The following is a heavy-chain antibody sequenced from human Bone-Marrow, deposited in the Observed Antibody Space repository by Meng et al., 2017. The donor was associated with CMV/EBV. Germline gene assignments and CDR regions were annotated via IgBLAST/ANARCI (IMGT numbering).Heavy chain of an antibody. Sequence: KASGYSFVHHAVHWVRQAPGQRLEWMGWISGGNGYTKYSEKFQGRVTLITDTSAYTVYMELNSLVSEDTAIYYCAARGVVTYSSALDYWGQGTLVTVSS. CDR2: ISGGNGYT. V-gene: IGHV1-3*01. CDR3: AARGVVTYSSALDY. D-gene: IGHD3-10*01. J-gene: IGHJ4*02. CDR1: GYSFVHHA.